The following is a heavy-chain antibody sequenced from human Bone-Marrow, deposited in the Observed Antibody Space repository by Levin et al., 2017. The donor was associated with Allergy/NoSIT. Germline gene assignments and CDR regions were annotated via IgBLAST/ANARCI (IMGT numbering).Heavy chain of an antibody. CDR3: ARVGGLPDADSGWLFFDF. J-gene: IGHJ4*02. CDR2: ISAYNGNT. Sequence: GESLKISCKASGYTFPSYGISWVRQAPGQGLEWMGWISAYNGNTDYAQNLQGRVTMTTDTSTSTAYMELRSLGSDDTAVYYCARVGGLPDADSGWLFFDFWGQGTLVTVSS. CDR1: GYTFPSYG. V-gene: IGHV1-18*01. D-gene: IGHD6-19*01.